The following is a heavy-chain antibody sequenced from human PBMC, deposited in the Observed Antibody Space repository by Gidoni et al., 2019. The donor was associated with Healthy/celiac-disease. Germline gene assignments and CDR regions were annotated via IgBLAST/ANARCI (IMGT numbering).Heavy chain of an antibody. V-gene: IGHV3-74*01. CDR3: ARGSPDYYYYGMDV. CDR2: INSDGSST. Sequence: EVQLVESGGGLVQPGGSLRLPCAASGFPFSSYWMHWVRQAPGKGLVWVSRINSDGSSTSYADSVKGRFTISRDNAKNTLYLQMNSLRAEHTAVYYCARGSPDYYYYGMDVWGQGTTVTVSS. D-gene: IGHD1-26*01. CDR1: GFPFSSYW. J-gene: IGHJ6*02.